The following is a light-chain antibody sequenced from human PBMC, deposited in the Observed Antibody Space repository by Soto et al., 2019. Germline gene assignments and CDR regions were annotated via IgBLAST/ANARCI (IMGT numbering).Light chain of an antibody. CDR1: QSVRSN. Sequence: EMVMTQSPATLSLSPGESATLSCRASQSVRSNLAWYQQRPGQPPRLLIYGPSTRATGIPARFSGSGSGTEFTLTISSLQSEDFAVYYCEQYDIWPLTFGGGTKVEIK. CDR2: GPS. V-gene: IGKV3-15*01. CDR3: EQYDIWPLT. J-gene: IGKJ4*01.